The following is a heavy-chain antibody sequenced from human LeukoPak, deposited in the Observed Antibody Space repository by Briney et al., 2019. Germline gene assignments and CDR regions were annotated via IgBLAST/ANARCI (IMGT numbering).Heavy chain of an antibody. Sequence: PGGSLRLSCAASGFTFSSYSMNWVRQAPGKGLEWVSSISSSSSYIYYADSVKGRFTITRDNAKKSLNLQMNSLRPEDTALYYCVKVSGYSYGYFDFWGQGTLVTVSS. CDR1: GFTFSSYS. D-gene: IGHD5-18*01. CDR3: VKVSGYSYGYFDF. J-gene: IGHJ4*02. CDR2: ISSSSSYI. V-gene: IGHV3-21*04.